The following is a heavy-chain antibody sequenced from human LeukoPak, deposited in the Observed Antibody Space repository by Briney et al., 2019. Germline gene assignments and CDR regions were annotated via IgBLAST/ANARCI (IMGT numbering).Heavy chain of an antibody. V-gene: IGHV4-39*07. CDR3: ARGGMVQGERPFDY. CDR2: IYYSGST. Sequence: SETLSLTCTVSGGSISSSSYYWGWIRQPPGKGLEWIGSIYYSGSTYYNPSLKSRVTISVDRSKNQFSLKLSSVTAADTAVYYCARGGMVQGERPFDYWGQGTLVTVSS. CDR1: GGSISSSSYY. D-gene: IGHD3-10*01. J-gene: IGHJ4*02.